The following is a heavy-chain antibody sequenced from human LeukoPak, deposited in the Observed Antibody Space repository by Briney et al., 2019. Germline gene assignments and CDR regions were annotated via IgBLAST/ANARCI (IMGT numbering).Heavy chain of an antibody. CDR1: GFTFSSFG. CDR3: AKVDYDSSGYYGSVFDY. D-gene: IGHD3-22*01. V-gene: IGHV3-30*18. CDR2: IPYDGSNE. J-gene: IGHJ4*02. Sequence: GRSLRLSCAASGFTFSSFGMHWVRQAPGKGLEWVAVIPYDGSNEQYADSVKGRFTISRDSSKNTLYLQMNSLRAEDTAVYYCAKVDYDSSGYYGSVFDYWGQGTLVTVSS.